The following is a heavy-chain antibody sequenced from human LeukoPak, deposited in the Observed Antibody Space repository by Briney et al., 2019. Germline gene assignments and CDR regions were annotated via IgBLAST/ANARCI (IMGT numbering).Heavy chain of an antibody. CDR2: IWYDGSNK. V-gene: IGHV3-33*01. CDR3: ARLGSSWSFDY. Sequence: SEGSLRLSCAASGFTFSSYGMNWVRQAPGKGLEGVAVIWYDGSNKYYGDSVKGRFTISRDNSKNTVSLQMNSLRGEDTAVYYCARLGSSWSFDYWGQGTLVTVSS. J-gene: IGHJ4*02. D-gene: IGHD6-13*01. CDR1: GFTFSSYG.